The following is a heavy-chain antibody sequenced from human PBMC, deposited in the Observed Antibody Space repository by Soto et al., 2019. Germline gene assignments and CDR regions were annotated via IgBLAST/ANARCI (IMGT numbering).Heavy chain of an antibody. V-gene: IGHV4-34*09. D-gene: IGHD1-7*01. CDR2: INYSGST. CDR3: ATMGTPATGLYYFDY. Sequence: LSLTCAVYGGSFSGYYWSWIRQPPGTGLEWIGEINYSGSTNNNPSLKSRVTISVDTSKNQFSLNLSFVTAADTAVYYCATMGTPATGLYYFDYWGQGTLVTVSS. J-gene: IGHJ4*02. CDR1: GGSFSGYY.